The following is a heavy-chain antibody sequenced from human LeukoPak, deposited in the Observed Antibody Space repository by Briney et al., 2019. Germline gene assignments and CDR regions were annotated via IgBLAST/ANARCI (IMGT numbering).Heavy chain of an antibody. D-gene: IGHD3-3*01. Sequence: ASVKVSCKASGYTFTSYDINWVRQATRQGLEWMGWMNPNSGNTGYAQKFQGRVTITRNTSISTAYMELSSLRSEDTAVYYCAREAASYDFWSGYYVLGRYDAFDIWGQGTMVTVSS. V-gene: IGHV1-8*03. CDR1: GYTFTSYD. CDR3: AREAASYDFWSGYYVLGRYDAFDI. CDR2: MNPNSGNT. J-gene: IGHJ3*02.